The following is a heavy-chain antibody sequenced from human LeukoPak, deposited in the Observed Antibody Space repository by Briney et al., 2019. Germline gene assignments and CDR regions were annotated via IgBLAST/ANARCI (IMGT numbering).Heavy chain of an antibody. CDR3: AKATVTTNLGDY. V-gene: IGHV3-30-3*01. CDR2: ISYDGSNK. J-gene: IGHJ4*02. Sequence: PGRSLRLSCAASEFTFSSYVMHWVRQAPGKGLEWVAVISYDGSNKYYADSVKGRFTISRGNSKNTLYLQMNSLRAEDTAVYYCAKATVTTNLGDYWGQGTLVTVSS. D-gene: IGHD4-17*01. CDR1: EFTFSSYV.